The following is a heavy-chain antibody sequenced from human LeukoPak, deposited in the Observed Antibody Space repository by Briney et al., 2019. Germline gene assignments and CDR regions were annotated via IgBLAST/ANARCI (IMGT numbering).Heavy chain of an antibody. CDR3: ATQHYSSGWYYFDS. J-gene: IGHJ4*02. CDR2: ISSSGSTI. D-gene: IGHD6-19*01. CDR1: GGSFSGYY. Sequence: PSETLSLTCAVYGGSFSGYYWSWIRQPPGKGLEWVSYISSSGSTIYYADSVKGRFTISRDNAMNSLYLQMTSVRAEDTAVYYCATQHYSSGWYYFDSWGQGTLVTVSS. V-gene: IGHV3-11*04.